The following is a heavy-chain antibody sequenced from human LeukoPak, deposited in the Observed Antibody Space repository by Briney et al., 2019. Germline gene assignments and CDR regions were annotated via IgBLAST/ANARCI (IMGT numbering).Heavy chain of an antibody. CDR3: ARLLRHFDRGMDV. Sequence: SETLSLTCAVYGGSFSGYYWSWIRQPPGKGLEWIGEINHSGSTNYNPSLKSRVTISVDTSKNQFSLKLSSVTAADTAVYYCARLLRHFDRGMDVWGKGTTVTVSS. CDR2: INHSGST. J-gene: IGHJ6*04. CDR1: GGSFSGYY. D-gene: IGHD3-9*01. V-gene: IGHV4-34*01.